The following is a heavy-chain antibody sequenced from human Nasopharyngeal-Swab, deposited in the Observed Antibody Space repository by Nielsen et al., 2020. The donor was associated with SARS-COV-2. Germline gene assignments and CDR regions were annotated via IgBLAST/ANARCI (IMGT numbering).Heavy chain of an antibody. CDR1: GCTFTTYS. V-gene: IGHV1-18*01. CDR3: ARGRVADGAFDI. CDR2: ISTYNGQT. Sequence: ASVKDSCKASGCTFTTYSISWVRQAPGQGLEWMGWISTYNGQTDYAQRLQGRVTMTTDTSTGTAYMALRTLKSDDTAVYYCARGRVADGAFDIWGQGTMVTVSS. D-gene: IGHD3-3*01. J-gene: IGHJ3*02.